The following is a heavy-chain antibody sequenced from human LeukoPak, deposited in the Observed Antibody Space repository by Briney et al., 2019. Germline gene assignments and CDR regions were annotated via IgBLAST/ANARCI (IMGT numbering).Heavy chain of an antibody. D-gene: IGHD2-21*01. CDR1: GYTFTDYY. V-gene: IGHV1-2*02. Sequence: ASVKVSCKASGYTFTDYYMHWVRQAPGQGLEWMGWINPSTGPIKYAQNFQGRVTMTRDTSISTAYMELSRLSTDETAMFYCARDEALGIKGRNWFDPWGQGTLVTVSS. CDR2: INPSTGPI. J-gene: IGHJ5*02. CDR3: ARDEALGIKGRNWFDP.